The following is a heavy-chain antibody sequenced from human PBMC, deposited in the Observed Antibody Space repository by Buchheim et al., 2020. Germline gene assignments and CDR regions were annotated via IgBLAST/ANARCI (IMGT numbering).Heavy chain of an antibody. D-gene: IGHD5-18*01. Sequence: QVQLVESGGGVVQPGRSLRLSCAASGFTFSSYGMHWVRQAPGKGLEWVAVISSDGSNKYYADSVKGRFTISRDNSKKTLYLQMNSLRAEDTAVYYCANAKDTAMAYFDYWGQGTL. CDR2: ISSDGSNK. CDR1: GFTFSSYG. CDR3: ANAKDTAMAYFDY. J-gene: IGHJ4*02. V-gene: IGHV3-30*18.